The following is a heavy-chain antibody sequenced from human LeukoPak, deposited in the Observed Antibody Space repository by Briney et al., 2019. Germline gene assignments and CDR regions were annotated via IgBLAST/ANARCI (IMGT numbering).Heavy chain of an antibody. D-gene: IGHD3-22*01. V-gene: IGHV3-23*01. CDR1: GFTFDDYA. CDR3: AKGLGYYYDSSGYYPPYYFDY. Sequence: GGSLRLSCAASGFTFDDYAMHWVRQAPGKGLEWVSAISGSGGSTYYADSVKGWFTISRDNSKNTLYLQMNSLRAEDTAVYYCAKGLGYYYDSSGYYPPYYFDYWGQGTLVTVSS. CDR2: ISGSGGST. J-gene: IGHJ4*02.